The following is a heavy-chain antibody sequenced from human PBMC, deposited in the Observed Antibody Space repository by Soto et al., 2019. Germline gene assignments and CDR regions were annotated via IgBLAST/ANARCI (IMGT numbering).Heavy chain of an antibody. CDR3: ARDPGYTLLSYYHYGMDV. J-gene: IGHJ6*02. Sequence: GASVKVSCKASGYTFTSYGISWVRQAPGQGLEWMGWISAYNGNTNYAQKLQGRVTMTTDTSTSTAYMELRSLRSDDTAVYYCARDPGYTLLSYYHYGMDVRGQGTTVTVSS. CDR2: ISAYNGNT. D-gene: IGHD2-2*01. CDR1: GYTFTSYG. V-gene: IGHV1-18*04.